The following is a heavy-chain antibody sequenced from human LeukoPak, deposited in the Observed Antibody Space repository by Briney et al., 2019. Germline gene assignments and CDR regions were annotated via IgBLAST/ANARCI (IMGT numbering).Heavy chain of an antibody. V-gene: IGHV4-59*05. CDR3: ARRGPLSPDY. J-gene: IGHJ4*02. D-gene: IGHD5-12*01. Sequence: PSETLSLTCNVSGGSITSYYWSWIRQPPGKGLEWIGSIYYSGSTYYNPSLKSRVTISVDTSKNQFSLKLSSVTAADTAVYYCARRGPLSPDYWGQGTLVTVSS. CDR1: GGSITSYY. CDR2: IYYSGST.